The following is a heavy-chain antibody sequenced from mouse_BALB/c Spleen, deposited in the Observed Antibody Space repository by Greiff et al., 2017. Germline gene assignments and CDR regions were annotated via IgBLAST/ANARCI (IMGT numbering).Heavy chain of an antibody. Sequence: QVQLQQSGPELVKPGASVRISCKASGYTFTSYYIHWVKQRPGQGLEWIGWIYPGNVNTKYNEKFKGKATLTADKSSSTAYMQLSSLTSEDSAVYFCAYDPWFAYWGQGTLVTVSA. V-gene: IGHV1S56*01. CDR2: IYPGNVNT. CDR1: GYTFTSYY. D-gene: IGHD2-3*01. CDR3: AYDPWFAY. J-gene: IGHJ3*01.